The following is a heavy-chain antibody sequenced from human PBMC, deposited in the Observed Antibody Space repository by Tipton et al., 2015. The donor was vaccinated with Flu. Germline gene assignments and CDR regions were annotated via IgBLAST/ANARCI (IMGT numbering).Heavy chain of an antibody. CDR2: IYTTGST. CDR3: ARSPRYSGSGVYPYYFDD. CDR1: GGFITSGSYY. J-gene: IGHJ4*02. Sequence: TLSLTCTVSGGFITSGSYYWSWIRQSAGKGLEWIGRIYTTGSTNYNPSLRSRVTISGDTSKNHFSVQLSSVTAADTAVYYCARSPRYSGSGVYPYYFDDWGQGTLVTVSS. D-gene: IGHD3-10*01. V-gene: IGHV4-61*02.